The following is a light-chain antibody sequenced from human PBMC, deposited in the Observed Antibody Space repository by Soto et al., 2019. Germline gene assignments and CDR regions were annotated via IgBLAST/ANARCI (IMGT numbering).Light chain of an antibody. Sequence: EVVLTQSPATLSLSPGERGTLSCRASESVTNYLAWYQQKPGQAPRLLVYDVSNRATGIPARFSGSGYGTDFNLTITTLQPEDVGIYYCQQCHATTLTFGQGTRLEIK. CDR3: QQCHATTLT. CDR2: DVS. J-gene: IGKJ5*01. V-gene: IGKV3-11*01. CDR1: ESVTNY.